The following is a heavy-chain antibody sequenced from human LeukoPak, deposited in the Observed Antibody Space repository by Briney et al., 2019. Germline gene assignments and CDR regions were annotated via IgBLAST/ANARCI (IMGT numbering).Heavy chain of an antibody. CDR1: GYSFTAYY. CDR2: FDPETGGT. V-gene: IGHV1-2*02. J-gene: IGHJ4*02. D-gene: IGHD6-13*01. Sequence: ASVKVSCKASGYSFTAYYMHWVRQAPGPGLEWMGWFDPETGGTNYAQKFQGRVTMTTDTTISTAYMELTRLRSDDTAVYYCASALNSRSSSCWGQGTRVTVSS. CDR3: ASALNSRSSSC.